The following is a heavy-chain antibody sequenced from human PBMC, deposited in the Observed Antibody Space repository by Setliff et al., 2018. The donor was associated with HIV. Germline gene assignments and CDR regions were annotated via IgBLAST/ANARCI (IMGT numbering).Heavy chain of an antibody. CDR3: AASADGDCATTSCTNYFDP. Sequence: PGGSLRLSCAASGFPFSGSAIHWVRRASGKGLEWVGRIKTQPSNYATAHGASMEGRFTISRDESKSTAYLQLSSLKVDDTAMYFCAASADGDCATTSCTNYFDPWGQGTLVTVSS. V-gene: IGHV3-73*01. J-gene: IGHJ5*02. CDR2: IKTQPSNYAT. D-gene: IGHD2-21*01. CDR1: GFPFSGSA.